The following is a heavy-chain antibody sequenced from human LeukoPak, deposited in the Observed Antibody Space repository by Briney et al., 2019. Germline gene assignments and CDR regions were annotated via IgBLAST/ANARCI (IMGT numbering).Heavy chain of an antibody. CDR1: GGSISSSSYY. D-gene: IGHD1-26*01. V-gene: IGHV4-39*07. CDR3: ALSLWEGPYYYYGMDV. J-gene: IGHJ6*02. Sequence: PSETLSLTCTVSGGSISSSSYYWGWIRQPPGKGLEWIGSIHYSGSTYYNPSLKSRVTISVDTSKNQFSLKLSSVTAADTAVYYCALSLWEGPYYYYGMDVWGQGTTVTVSS. CDR2: IHYSGST.